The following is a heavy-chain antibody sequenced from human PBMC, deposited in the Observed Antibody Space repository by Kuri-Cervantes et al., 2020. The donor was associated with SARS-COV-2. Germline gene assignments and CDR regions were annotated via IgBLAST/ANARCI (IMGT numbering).Heavy chain of an antibody. J-gene: IGHJ3*02. CDR3: ARDSGDWDPDGFDI. Sequence: SVKVSCKASGDTFSSYAISWVRQAPGQGLEWMGGIIPIFGTANYAQKFQGRVTLTRITSISTAYMELSSLRFEDAAVYYCARDSGDWDPDGFDIWGQGTMVTVSS. V-gene: IGHV1-69*05. CDR1: GDTFSSYA. D-gene: IGHD2-21*02. CDR2: IIPIFGTA.